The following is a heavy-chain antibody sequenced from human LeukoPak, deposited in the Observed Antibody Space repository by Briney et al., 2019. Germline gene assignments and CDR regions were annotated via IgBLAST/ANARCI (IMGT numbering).Heavy chain of an antibody. CDR3: ATGRYCSGGTCYSSLDF. J-gene: IGHJ4*02. V-gene: IGHV5-51*01. CDR2: IYPADSNT. CDR1: GSTFTNYW. D-gene: IGHD2-15*01. Sequence: GEPLKFPCKGPGSTFTNYWIGWVRQMPGKGLEWMGIIYPADSNTRYSPSFQGQVTISVDKSISTAYLQWSSLKASDTAVYYCATGRYCSGGTCYSSLDFWGQGTLVTVSS.